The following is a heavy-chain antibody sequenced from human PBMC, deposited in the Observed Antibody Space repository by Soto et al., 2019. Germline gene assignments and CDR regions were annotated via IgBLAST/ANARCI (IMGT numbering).Heavy chain of an antibody. CDR2: ISAFNDHT. J-gene: IGHJ4*02. CDR3: EREDSIIITAVSDF. V-gene: IGHV1-18*04. CDR1: GYNLIGYG. Sequence: ASVKGSCKASGYNLIGYGFNSVRQAPGQGLEWMGWISAFNDHTNYAQNPQGRVTMTRDTSTSTAHMELRSLRVEDTAVYYCEREDSIIITAVSDFWGQGTLVTVYS. D-gene: IGHD3-22*01.